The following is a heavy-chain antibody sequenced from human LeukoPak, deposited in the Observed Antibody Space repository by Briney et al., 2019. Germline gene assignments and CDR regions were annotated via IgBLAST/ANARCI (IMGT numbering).Heavy chain of an antibody. J-gene: IGHJ3*02. Sequence: GGSLRLSCAASGFTFSSYSMNWVCQAPGKGLEWVSSISSSSSYIYYADSVKGRFTISRDNAKNSLYLQMNSLRAEDTAVYYCARGRVKAFDIWGQGTMVTVSS. CDR3: ARGRVKAFDI. CDR2: ISSSSSYI. V-gene: IGHV3-21*01. CDR1: GFTFSSYS.